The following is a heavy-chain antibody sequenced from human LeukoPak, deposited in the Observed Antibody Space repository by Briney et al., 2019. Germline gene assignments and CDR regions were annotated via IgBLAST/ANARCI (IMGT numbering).Heavy chain of an antibody. V-gene: IGHV3-9*03. CDR3: AKGVSLLAYDSPIDY. CDR1: GFTFDDYA. J-gene: IGHJ4*02. D-gene: IGHD5-12*01. Sequence: QPGRSLRLSCAASGFTFDDYAMHWVRQAPGKGLEWVSGISWNSGSIGYADSVKGRFTISRDNAKNSLYLQMNSLRAEDMALYYCAKGVSLLAYDSPIDYWGQGTLVTVSS. CDR2: ISWNSGSI.